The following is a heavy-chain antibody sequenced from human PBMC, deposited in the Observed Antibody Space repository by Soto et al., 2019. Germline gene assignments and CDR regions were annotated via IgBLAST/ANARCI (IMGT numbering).Heavy chain of an antibody. CDR2: ISSNSNYI. V-gene: IGHV3-21*01. J-gene: IGHJ4*02. D-gene: IGHD3-22*01. CDR1: GFTFSSYS. Sequence: GGSLRLSCAASGFTFSSYSMNWVRQAPGKGLEWVSSISSNSNYIYNADSVKGRFTISRDNARNSLFLQMHSLRAEDTAVYYCVSRPPSATYYGVFDYWGQGALVTVSS. CDR3: VSRPPSATYYGVFDY.